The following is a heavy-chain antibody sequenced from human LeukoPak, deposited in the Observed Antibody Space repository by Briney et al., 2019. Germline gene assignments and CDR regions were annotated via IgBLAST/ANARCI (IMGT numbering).Heavy chain of an antibody. CDR1: GGSISSGGYY. D-gene: IGHD5-12*01. J-gene: IGHJ3*02. V-gene: IGHV4-31*03. Sequence: ASETLSLTCTVSGGSISSGGYYWSWIRQHPGKGLEWIGYIYYSGSTYYNPSLKSRVTISVDTSKNQFSLKLSSVTAADTAVYYCAREFPGYSGYDLLGDAFDIWGQGTMVTVSS. CDR3: AREFPGYSGYDLLGDAFDI. CDR2: IYYSGST.